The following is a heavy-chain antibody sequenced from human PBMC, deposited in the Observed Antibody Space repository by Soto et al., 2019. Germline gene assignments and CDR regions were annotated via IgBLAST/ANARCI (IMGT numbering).Heavy chain of an antibody. J-gene: IGHJ3*02. V-gene: IGHV3-7*05. CDR2: IKQDESKK. D-gene: IGHD3-10*01. Sequence: EVQLGESGGGLVQPGGSLRLSCAASGFTLGTYWMTWVRQAPGKGLEWVANIKQDESKKSYLDSVRGRFTISRDNARNSLYLQMNSLRVEDTGLYYCARDVSPGSSSLYLDAFDIWGQGTMVIVSS. CDR1: GFTLGTYW. CDR3: ARDVSPGSSSLYLDAFDI.